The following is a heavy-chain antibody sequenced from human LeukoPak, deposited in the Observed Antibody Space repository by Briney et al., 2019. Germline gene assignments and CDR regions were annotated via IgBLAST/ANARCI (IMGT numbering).Heavy chain of an antibody. Sequence: GGSLRLSCTVSGFTVSSNSMSWVRQAPGKGLEWVSFIYSGTIHYSDSVKGRFTISRDNSKNTLYLQMNSLRAEDTAVYYCARAYTPHLNHYDILTGSNWFDPWGQGTLVTVSS. D-gene: IGHD3-9*01. CDR1: GFTVSSNS. CDR3: ARAYTPHLNHYDILTGSNWFDP. V-gene: IGHV3-53*01. CDR2: IYSGTI. J-gene: IGHJ5*02.